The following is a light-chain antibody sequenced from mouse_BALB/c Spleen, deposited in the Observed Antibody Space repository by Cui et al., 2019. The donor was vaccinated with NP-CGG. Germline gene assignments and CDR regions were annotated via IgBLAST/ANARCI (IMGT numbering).Light chain of an antibody. J-gene: IGLJ1*01. CDR3: ALWYSNHWV. Sequence: AVVTQDSALTTSPGETVTLTCRSSTGPVTTSNYANWVQEKPDHLFTGLIGGTNNRAPGVPARFSGSLIGDKAALIITGAQTEDEAIYFCALWYSNHWVFGGGTKLTVL. CDR1: TGPVTTSNY. CDR2: GTN. V-gene: IGLV1*01.